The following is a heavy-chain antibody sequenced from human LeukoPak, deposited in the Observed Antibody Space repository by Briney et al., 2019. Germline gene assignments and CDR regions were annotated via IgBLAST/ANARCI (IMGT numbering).Heavy chain of an antibody. D-gene: IGHD3-10*02. CDR1: GFIFSTYN. Sequence: GGSLRLSCAASGFIFSTYNMNWVRQAPGKGLEWVSYISLSSTAIYYADSVKGRFTISRDNAKNSLYLQMNSLRAEDTAVYYCAELGITMIGGVWGKGTTVTISS. CDR2: ISLSSTAI. V-gene: IGHV3-48*01. CDR3: AELGITMIGGV. J-gene: IGHJ6*04.